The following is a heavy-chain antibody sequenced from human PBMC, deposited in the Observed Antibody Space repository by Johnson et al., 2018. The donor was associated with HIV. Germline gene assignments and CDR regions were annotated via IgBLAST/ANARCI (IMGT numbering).Heavy chain of an antibody. CDR1: GFTFSSYW. Sequence: GGLVQPGGSLRLSCAASGFTFSSYWMSWVRQAPGKGLEWVANIKQDGSNKYYADSVKGRFTISRDNSKNTLYLQMNSLKTEDTAVYYCARDSSGYSGFDIWGQGTVVTVSS. CDR3: ARDSSGYSGFDI. V-gene: IGHV3-7*03. J-gene: IGHJ3*02. CDR2: IKQDGSNK. D-gene: IGHD3-22*01.